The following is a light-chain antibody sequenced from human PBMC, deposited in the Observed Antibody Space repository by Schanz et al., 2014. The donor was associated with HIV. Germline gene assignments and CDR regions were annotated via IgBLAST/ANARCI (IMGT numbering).Light chain of an antibody. Sequence: QSVLTQPPSASVTPGQSVTISCSGGSSNIGSNSVYWYQQLPGTAPKLLIYKTSQRPSGVPDRFSGSKSGTSASLAISGLRSEDEADYYCTAWDDSLSGYVFGTGTKLTVL. CDR2: KTS. CDR3: TAWDDSLSGYV. CDR1: SSNIGSNS. J-gene: IGLJ1*01. V-gene: IGLV1-47*01.